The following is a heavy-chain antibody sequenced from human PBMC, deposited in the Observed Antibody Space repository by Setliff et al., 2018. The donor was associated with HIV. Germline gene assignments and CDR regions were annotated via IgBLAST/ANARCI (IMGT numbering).Heavy chain of an antibody. D-gene: IGHD6-13*01. CDR1: GYSISSGYY. CDR2: IYHSGGT. CDR3: ARGRSRWTYYNYYYMDV. Sequence: SETLSLTCAVSGYSISSGYYWGWIRQPPGKGLEWIGSIYHSGGTYYNPSLKSRVTISVDTSKNQFSLKLSSVTAADTAVYYCARGRSRWTYYNYYYMDVWGKGTTVTVSS. J-gene: IGHJ6*03. V-gene: IGHV4-38-2*01.